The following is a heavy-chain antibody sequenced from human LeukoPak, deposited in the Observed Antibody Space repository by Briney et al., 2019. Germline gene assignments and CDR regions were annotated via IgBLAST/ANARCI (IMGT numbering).Heavy chain of an antibody. J-gene: IGHJ4*02. CDR3: ARKGITMVQGVDY. V-gene: IGHV3-21*01. CDR1: GFTFSSYS. D-gene: IGHD3-10*01. Sequence: GGSLRLSCAASGFTFSSYSMNWVRQAPGKGLEWVSSISSSSSYIYYADSVKGRFTISRDSAKNSLYLQMNSLRAEDTAVYYCARKGITMVQGVDYWGQGTLVTVSS. CDR2: ISSSSSYI.